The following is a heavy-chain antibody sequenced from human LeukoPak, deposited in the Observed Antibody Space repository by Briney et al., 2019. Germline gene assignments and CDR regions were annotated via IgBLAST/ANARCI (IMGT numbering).Heavy chain of an antibody. Sequence: GGSLRLSCSASGFTFSSYAMSWVRQAPGKGLEWVSYVSSSSGTIYYADSVKGRFTISRDNAKNSLYLQMNSLRDEDTAVYYCLAVLQHWGQGTLVTVSS. J-gene: IGHJ1*01. CDR2: VSSSSGTI. CDR3: LAVLQH. CDR1: GFTFSSYA. V-gene: IGHV3-48*02.